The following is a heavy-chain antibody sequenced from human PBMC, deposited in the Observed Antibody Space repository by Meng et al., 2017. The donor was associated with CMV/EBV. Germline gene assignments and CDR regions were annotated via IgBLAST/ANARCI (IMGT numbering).Heavy chain of an antibody. CDR1: CGSISRGEYS. CDR3: ARLSGSGTTSTGYHYAFDS. V-gene: IGHV4-30-4*08. J-gene: IGHJ4*02. Sequence: LGLCNTSHTRSLARTVPCGSISRGEYSWNWIRQPPGKALEWIGYIYYSGTTYYNPSLESRVTISVDTSKNQFSLNLSSVTAADTAVYYCARLSGSGTTSTGYHYAFDSWGQGTLVTVPQ. D-gene: IGHD3-22*01. CDR2: IYYSGTT.